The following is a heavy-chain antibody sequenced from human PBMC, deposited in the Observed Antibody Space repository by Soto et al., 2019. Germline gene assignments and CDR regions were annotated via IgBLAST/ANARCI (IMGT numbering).Heavy chain of an antibody. CDR1: GYTFTGCY. CDR3: ARDGYSSGSYSQSLGFDY. V-gene: IGHV1-2*02. Sequence: GASVKVSCKASGYTFTGCYMHWVRQAPGQGLEWMGWIEPNSGGTNYAQKFQGRVTMTRDTSISTAYMELSRLRSDDTAAYYSARDGYSSGSYSQSLGFDYWGQGTLVTVSS. J-gene: IGHJ4*02. D-gene: IGHD6-19*01. CDR2: IEPNSGGT.